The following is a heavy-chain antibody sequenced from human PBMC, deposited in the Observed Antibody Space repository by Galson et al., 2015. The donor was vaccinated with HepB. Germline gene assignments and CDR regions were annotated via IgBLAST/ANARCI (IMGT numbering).Heavy chain of an antibody. J-gene: IGHJ4*02. CDR3: ARGGYNFGTGYFDY. Sequence: SVKVSCKASGYTFTNYYLRWVRQAPGQGLEWMGMLISYAQKFQGRLTMTRDTSTSTVYMELRSLRSEDTAVYYCARGGYNFGTGYFDYWGQGTLVTVSS. CDR1: GYTFTNYY. CDR2: LI. V-gene: IGHV1-46*01. D-gene: IGHD5-18*01.